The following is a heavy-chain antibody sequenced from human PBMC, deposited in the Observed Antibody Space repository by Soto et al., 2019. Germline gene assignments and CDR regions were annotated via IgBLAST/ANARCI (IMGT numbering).Heavy chain of an antibody. D-gene: IGHD2-15*01. CDR1: GYTLATYD. Sequence: GASVKVSCKASGYTLATYDINWVRQATGQGLEWMGWMNPKSGNTYSAQKFQGRVTMTRDTSISTAYMELSSLRSEDTAVYYCAREIVDGYCSGGSCHDGFAIWGQGTLVTVSS. CDR2: MNPKSGNT. J-gene: IGHJ3*02. CDR3: AREIVDGYCSGGSCHDGFAI. V-gene: IGHV1-8*01.